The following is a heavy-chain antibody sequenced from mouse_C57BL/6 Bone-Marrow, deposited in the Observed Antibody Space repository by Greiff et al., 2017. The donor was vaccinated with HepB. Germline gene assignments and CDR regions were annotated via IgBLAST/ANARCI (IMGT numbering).Heavy chain of an antibody. CDR2: IYPSDSET. D-gene: IGHD3-2*02. CDR1: GYTFTSYW. J-gene: IGHJ3*01. Sequence: VQLQQPGAELVRPGSSVKLSCKASGYTFTSYWMDWVKQRPGQGLEWIGNIYPSDSETHYNQKFKDKATLTVDKSSSTAYMQRSSLTSEDSAVYYCALDSSGLAWFAYWGQGTLVTVSA. V-gene: IGHV1-61*01. CDR3: ALDSSGLAWFAY.